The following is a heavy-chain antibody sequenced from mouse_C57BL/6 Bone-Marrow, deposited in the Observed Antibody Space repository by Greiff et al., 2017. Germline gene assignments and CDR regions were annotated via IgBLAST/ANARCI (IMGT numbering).Heavy chain of an antibody. CDR1: GFTFSSYA. CDR3: ARLRRPRSYFDY. CDR2: ISDGGSYT. J-gene: IGHJ2*01. Sequence: EVNVVESGGGLVKPGGSLKLSCAASGFTFSSYAMSWVRQTPEKRLEWVATISDGGSYTYYPDNVKGRFTISGDNAKNHQYLQMSHLKSEDTAMYYCARLRRPRSYFDYWGQGTTLTVSS. D-gene: IGHD2-12*01. V-gene: IGHV5-4*03.